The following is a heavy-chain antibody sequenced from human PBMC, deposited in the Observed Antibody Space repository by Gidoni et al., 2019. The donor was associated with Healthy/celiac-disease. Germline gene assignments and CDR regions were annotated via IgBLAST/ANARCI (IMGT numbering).Heavy chain of an antibody. CDR2: IRGSGGST. CDR3: AKETVAPFDY. V-gene: IGHV3-23*01. Sequence: EVQLLESGGGVVQPGGSMRRSWAASGCTFSSYAMSWVRQAPGKGLGCVSAIRGSGGSTYSADSVKGRFTISRDNSKNTLYLQMNSLSAEDTAVYYCAKETVAPFDYWGQGTLVTVSS. J-gene: IGHJ4*02. CDR1: GCTFSSYA.